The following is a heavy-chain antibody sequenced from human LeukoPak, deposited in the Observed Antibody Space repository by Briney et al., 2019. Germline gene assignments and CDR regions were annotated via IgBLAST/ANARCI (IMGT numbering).Heavy chain of an antibody. CDR2: VYYSGST. CDR1: GGSLSSYY. Sequence: PSETLSLTCTVSGGSLSSYYWSWIRHPPGKGLEWIGYVYYSGSTNYNPSLKSRVTISVDTSKNQFSLNLSSVTAADTAVYYCARVQDTSGYFYNFDYWGQGTLVTVSS. V-gene: IGHV4-59*01. D-gene: IGHD3-22*01. CDR3: ARVQDTSGYFYNFDY. J-gene: IGHJ4*02.